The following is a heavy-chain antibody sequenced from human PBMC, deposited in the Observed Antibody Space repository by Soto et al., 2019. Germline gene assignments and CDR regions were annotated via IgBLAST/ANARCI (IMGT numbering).Heavy chain of an antibody. CDR2: IYHSGST. CDR3: AGTSNGYDDYYCDY. D-gene: IGHD4-17*01. J-gene: IGHJ4*02. Sequence: PSETLSLTGAVSGYSISSGYYCGWIWQPPGKGLEWIGNIYHSGSTYYNPSLKSRVTISVDTSKNQFSLKLSSVTAADTAVYYWAGTSNGYDDYYCDYWGQGSLVNVSS. V-gene: IGHV4-38-2*01. CDR1: GYSISSGYY.